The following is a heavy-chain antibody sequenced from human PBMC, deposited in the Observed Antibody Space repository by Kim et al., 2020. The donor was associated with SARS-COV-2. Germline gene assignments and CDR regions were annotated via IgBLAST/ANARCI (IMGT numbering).Heavy chain of an antibody. CDR1: GFTFSDYW. J-gene: IGHJ4*02. CDR2: INNDGTTT. V-gene: IGHV3-74*01. D-gene: IGHD2-15*01. CDR3: ARLYCSGGSCLPPDY. Sequence: GGSLRLSCAASGFTFSDYWMHWVRQAPGKGLVWVSRINNDGTTTRYADSVKGRFTISRDNAKNTLYLQMNSLRAEDTAVYYCARLYCSGGSCLPPDYWGQGTLVPVSS.